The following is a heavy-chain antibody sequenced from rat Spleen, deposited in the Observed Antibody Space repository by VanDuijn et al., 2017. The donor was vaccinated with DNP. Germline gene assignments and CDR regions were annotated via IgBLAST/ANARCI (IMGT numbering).Heavy chain of an antibody. V-gene: IGHV3-1*01. J-gene: IGHJ2*01. CDR1: GYSITSNY. D-gene: IGHD1-1*01. CDR2: ISYSGST. Sequence: EVQLQESGPGLVKPSQSLSLTCSVTGYSITSNYWAWIRKFPGNKMEWMGYISYSGSTSYNPSLKSRISITRDTSENQFFLHLNSVTTEDTATYYCARWVRYFDYWGQGVMVTVSS. CDR3: ARWVRYFDY.